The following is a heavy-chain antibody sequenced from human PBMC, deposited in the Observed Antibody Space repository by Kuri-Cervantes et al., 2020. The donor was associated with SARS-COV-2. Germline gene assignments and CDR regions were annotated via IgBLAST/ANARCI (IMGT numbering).Heavy chain of an antibody. CDR1: GGSISSGGYY. D-gene: IGHD2-2*01. J-gene: IGHJ3*02. CDR3: ARAPAYAGGAFDI. CDR2: IYYSGST. V-gene: IGHV4-31*11. Sequence: SETLSLTCAVSGGSISSGGYYWSWIRQHPGKGLEWIGYIYYSGSTYYNPSLKSRVTISVDTSKNQFSLKLSSVTAADTAVYYYARAPAYAGGAFDIWGQGTMVTVSS.